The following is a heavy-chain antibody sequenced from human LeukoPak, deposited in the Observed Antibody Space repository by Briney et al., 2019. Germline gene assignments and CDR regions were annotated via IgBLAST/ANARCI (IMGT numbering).Heavy chain of an antibody. CDR2: ISGSGGST. CDR1: GFTFSSYA. J-gene: IGHJ6*03. CDR3: ANGMGYYYYYYMDV. V-gene: IGHV3-23*01. D-gene: IGHD1-14*01. Sequence: GGSLRLSCAAPGFTFSSYAMSWIRQAPGKGLEWVSAISGSGGSTYYADSVKGRFTISRDNSKNTLYLQMNSLRAEYTAVYYCANGMGYYYYYYMDVWGKGTTVTVSS.